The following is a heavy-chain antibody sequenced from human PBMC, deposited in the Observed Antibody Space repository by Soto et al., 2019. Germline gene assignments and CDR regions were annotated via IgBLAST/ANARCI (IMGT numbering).Heavy chain of an antibody. J-gene: IGHJ4*02. Sequence: PSETLSLTCAVYGWSFSGYYWSWIRQPPGKGLEWIGEINYSGNTNYNPSLKSRVSISVDTSKNQLFLNMSSVTAADTAMYYCARHHVRGRTIVGAAEYWGQGTLVTVSS. CDR1: GWSFSGYY. CDR2: INYSGNT. V-gene: IGHV4-34*01. CDR3: ARHHVRGRTIVGAAEY. D-gene: IGHD1-26*01.